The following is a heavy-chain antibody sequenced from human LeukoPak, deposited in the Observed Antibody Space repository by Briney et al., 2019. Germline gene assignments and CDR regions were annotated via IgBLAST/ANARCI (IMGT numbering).Heavy chain of an antibody. CDR2: IYSGGST. J-gene: IGHJ4*02. D-gene: IGHD3-10*01. CDR3: ARGTPGVPLDY. CDR1: GFTVSSNY. V-gene: IGHV3-53*04. Sequence: GGSLRLSCAASGFTVSSNYMSWVRQAPGKGLEWVSVIYSGGSTYYADSVKGRFTISGHNSKNTLYLQTNSLRAEDTAVYYCARGTPGVPLDYWGQGTLVTVSS.